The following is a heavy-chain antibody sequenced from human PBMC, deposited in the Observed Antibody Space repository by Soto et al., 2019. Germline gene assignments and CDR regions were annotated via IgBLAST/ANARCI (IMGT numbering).Heavy chain of an antibody. Sequence: ASVKVSCKASGYTFTSYYMHWVRQAPGQGLEWMGIINPSGGSTSYAQKFQGRVTMTRDTSTSTVYMELSSLRSEDTAVYYCARGFYYDSSGSGDAFDIWGQGTMVTVSS. D-gene: IGHD3-22*01. J-gene: IGHJ3*02. V-gene: IGHV1-46*01. CDR3: ARGFYYDSSGSGDAFDI. CDR2: INPSGGST. CDR1: GYTFTSYY.